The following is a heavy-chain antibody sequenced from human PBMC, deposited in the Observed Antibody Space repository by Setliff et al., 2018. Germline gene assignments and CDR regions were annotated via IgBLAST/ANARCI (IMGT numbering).Heavy chain of an antibody. CDR1: GYTFTTYG. CDR3: SRLVRYCTRTSCQRLSGDDY. D-gene: IGHD2-2*01. Sequence: ASVKVSCKASGYTFTTYGISWVRQAPGQGLEWMGWISPYTGNTYSAQRFQGRVTLTTDTSTSTAYMDLRSLRPDDTAIYFCSRLVRYCTRTSCQRLSGDDYWGQRTLVTVSS. J-gene: IGHJ4*02. CDR2: ISPYTGNT. V-gene: IGHV1-18*04.